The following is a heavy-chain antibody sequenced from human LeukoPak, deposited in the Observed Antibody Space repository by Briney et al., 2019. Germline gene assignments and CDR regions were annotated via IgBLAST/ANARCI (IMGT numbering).Heavy chain of an antibody. J-gene: IGHJ4*02. Sequence: ASVKVSCKASGYTFTSYYMHWVRQAPGQGLEWMGIINPSGGSTSYAQKFQGRVTMTRDTSTSTVYMELSGLRSEDTAVYYCARSHGSPEFPLHADYWGQGTLVTVSS. CDR2: INPSGGST. CDR1: GYTFTSYY. D-gene: IGHD3-10*01. CDR3: ARSHGSPEFPLHADY. V-gene: IGHV1-46*01.